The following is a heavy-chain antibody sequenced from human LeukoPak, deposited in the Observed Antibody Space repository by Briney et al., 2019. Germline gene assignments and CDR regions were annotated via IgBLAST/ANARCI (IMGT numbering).Heavy chain of an antibody. CDR2: ISGSGGST. V-gene: IGHV3-23*01. CDR1: GFTFSSYA. D-gene: IGHD2-21*01. Sequence: GGSLRLSCAASGFTFSSYAMSWVRQAPGKGLEWVSAISGSGGSTHYADSVKGRFTISRDNSKNTLYLQMNSLRAEDTAIYYCAKEFVPGNFHYWGQGTLVTVSS. CDR3: AKEFVPGNFHY. J-gene: IGHJ4*02.